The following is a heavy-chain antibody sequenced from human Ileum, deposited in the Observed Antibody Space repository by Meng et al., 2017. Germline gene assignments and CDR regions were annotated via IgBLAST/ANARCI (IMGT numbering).Heavy chain of an antibody. D-gene: IGHD1-26*01. CDR3: ARDRGSYYGSYCYGMDV. J-gene: IGHJ6*02. V-gene: IGHV3-30*01. Sequence: GGSLRLSCVTSGFTFSSYAMHWVRQAPGKGLEWVAVISYDGSNKYYADSVQGRFTISRDDSKTTLYLQMNSLRAEDTAVYYCARDRGSYYGSYCYGMDVWGQGTTVTVSS. CDR2: ISYDGSNK. CDR1: GFTFSSYA.